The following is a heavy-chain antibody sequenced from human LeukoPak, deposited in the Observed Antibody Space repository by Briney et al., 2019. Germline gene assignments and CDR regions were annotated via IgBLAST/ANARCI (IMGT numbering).Heavy chain of an antibody. Sequence: GASVKVSCKASGYTFTGYYMHWVRQAPGQGLEWMGWINPNSGGTNYAQKFQGRVTMTRDTSISTAYMELSRLRSDDTAVYYCARVVTMIVVETRDDAFDIWGQGTMVTVSS. V-gene: IGHV1-2*02. D-gene: IGHD3-22*01. J-gene: IGHJ3*02. CDR3: ARVVTMIVVETRDDAFDI. CDR2: INPNSGGT. CDR1: GYTFTGYY.